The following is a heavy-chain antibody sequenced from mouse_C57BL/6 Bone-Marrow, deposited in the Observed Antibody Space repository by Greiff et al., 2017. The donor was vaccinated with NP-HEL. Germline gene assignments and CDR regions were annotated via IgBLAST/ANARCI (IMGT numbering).Heavy chain of an antibody. CDR2: IYPRSGNT. Sequence: QVQLQQSGAELARPGASVKLSCKASGYTFTSYGISWVKQRTGQGLEWIGEIYPRSGNTYYNEKFKGKATLTADKSSSTAYMELRSLTSEDSAVYFCARTLLYDYEETWFAYWGQGTLVTVSA. D-gene: IGHD2-4*01. V-gene: IGHV1-81*01. J-gene: IGHJ3*01. CDR1: GYTFTSYG. CDR3: ARTLLYDYEETWFAY.